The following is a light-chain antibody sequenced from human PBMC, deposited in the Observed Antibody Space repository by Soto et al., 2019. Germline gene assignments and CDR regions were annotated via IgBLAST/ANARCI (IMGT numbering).Light chain of an antibody. V-gene: IGKV2-28*01. CDR1: QNLLHSNGYNY. Sequence: DIVMTQSPLSLRVTPGEPASISCRSSQNLLHSNGYNYLDWYLQKPGQSPQLLIFLGSNRASGVPDRFSGSGSGTDFTLKISRVEAEDVGVYYCMQSLQTPLTFGGGTKVESK. J-gene: IGKJ4*01. CDR2: LGS. CDR3: MQSLQTPLT.